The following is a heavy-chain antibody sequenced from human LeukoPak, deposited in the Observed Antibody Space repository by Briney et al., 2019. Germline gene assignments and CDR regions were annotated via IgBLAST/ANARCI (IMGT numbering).Heavy chain of an antibody. D-gene: IGHD4-17*01. CDR1: GFTFSSYA. Sequence: GGSLRLSCAASGFTFSSYAMSWVRQAPGKGLEWVLAISGSGGSTYYADSVKGRFTISRDNAENSLYLLMNSLRAEDTAVYYCARCSPDYGDTSDFWGQGTLVTVSS. V-gene: IGHV3-23*01. CDR2: ISGSGGST. CDR3: ARCSPDYGDTSDF. J-gene: IGHJ4*02.